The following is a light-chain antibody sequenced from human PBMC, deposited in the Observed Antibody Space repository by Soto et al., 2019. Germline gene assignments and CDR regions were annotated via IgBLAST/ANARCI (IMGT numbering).Light chain of an antibody. J-gene: IGKJ2*01. CDR3: MQGSRWPPRYT. Sequence: DVVMTQSPLSLPVTLGQPASISCRSSQSLVYGDANSFFNWFHQRPGQPPRRLIYQVSNRDSGVPARFSGSGTATDFTLRISRVEAEDVGVYYCMQGSRWPPRYTFGQGTKLEIK. CDR2: QVS. CDR1: QSLVYGDANSF. V-gene: IGKV2-30*01.